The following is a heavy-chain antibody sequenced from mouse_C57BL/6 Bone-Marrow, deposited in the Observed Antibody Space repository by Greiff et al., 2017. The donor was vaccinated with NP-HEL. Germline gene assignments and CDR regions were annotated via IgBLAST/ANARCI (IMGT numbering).Heavy chain of an antibody. CDR1: GYAFSSYW. CDR2: IYPGDGDT. J-gene: IGHJ4*01. D-gene: IGHD4-1*01. CDR3: ARSENWDEYAMDC. Sequence: LQESGAELVKPGASVKISCKASGYAFSSYWMNWVKQRPGKGLEWIGQIYPGDGDTNYNGKFKGKATLTADKSSSTAYMQLSSLTSEDSAVYFCARSENWDEYAMDCWGQGTSVTVSS. V-gene: IGHV1-80*01.